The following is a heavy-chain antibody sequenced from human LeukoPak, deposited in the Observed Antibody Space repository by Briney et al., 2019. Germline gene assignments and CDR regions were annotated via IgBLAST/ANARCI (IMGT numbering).Heavy chain of an antibody. J-gene: IGHJ5*02. CDR1: GGSISSYY. V-gene: IGHV4-59*01. CDR2: IYYSGST. Sequence: SGTLSLTCTVSGGSISSYYWSWIRRPPGKGLEWIGYIYYSGSTNYNPSLKSRVTISVDTSKNQFSLKLSSVTAADTAVYYCARVRKAVAGIGWFDPWGQGTLVTVSS. CDR3: ARVRKAVAGIGWFDP. D-gene: IGHD6-19*01.